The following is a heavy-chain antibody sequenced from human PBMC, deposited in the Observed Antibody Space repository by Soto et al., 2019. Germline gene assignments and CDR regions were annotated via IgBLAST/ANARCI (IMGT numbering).Heavy chain of an antibody. CDR1: GCPIRSSSYY. CDR2: IYYSGST. D-gene: IGHD3-10*01. V-gene: IGHV4-39*01. Sequence: PSASLSLTSIISGCPIRSSSYYRGWRPQPPGKGLECIGSIYYSGSTYYNPSLKSRVTISVDTSKNQFSLKLSSVTAADTAVYYCARRNYYGSGSYWYYYGMDVWGQGTTVT. CDR3: ARRNYYGSGSYWYYYGMDV. J-gene: IGHJ6*02.